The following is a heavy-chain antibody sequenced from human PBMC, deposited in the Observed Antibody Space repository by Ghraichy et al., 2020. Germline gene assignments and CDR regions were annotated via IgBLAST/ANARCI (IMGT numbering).Heavy chain of an antibody. CDR2: IYSGGRT. J-gene: IGHJ4*02. CDR3: ARRGFWSGYLDY. Sequence: GESLNISCAASGFTVSSNYMSWVRQAPGKGLEWVSVIYSGGRTYYADSVKGRFTISRDNSKNTLYLQMNSLRAEDTAVYYCARRGFWSGYLDYWGQGTLVTVSS. CDR1: GFTVSSNY. V-gene: IGHV3-53*01. D-gene: IGHD3-3*01.